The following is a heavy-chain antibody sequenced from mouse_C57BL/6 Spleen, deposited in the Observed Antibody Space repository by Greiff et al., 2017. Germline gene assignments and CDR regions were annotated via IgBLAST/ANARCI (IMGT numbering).Heavy chain of an antibody. J-gene: IGHJ4*01. Sequence: EVQLQESGPGLVKPSQSLSLTCSVTGYSITSGYYWNWIRQFPGNKLEWMGYISYYGSNNYNPSLKNRISITRDTSKNQFFLKLNSVTTEDTATYYCARGETVVATEGMDYWGQGTSVTVSS. CDR2: ISYYGSN. CDR1: GYSITSGYY. D-gene: IGHD1-1*01. CDR3: ARGETVVATEGMDY. V-gene: IGHV3-6*01.